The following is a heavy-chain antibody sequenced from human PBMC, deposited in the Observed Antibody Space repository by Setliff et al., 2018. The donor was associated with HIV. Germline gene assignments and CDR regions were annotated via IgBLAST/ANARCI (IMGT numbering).Heavy chain of an antibody. J-gene: IGHJ4*03. CDR2: IYTSDNT. Sequence: PSETLSLTCTVSGGSILTTNYYYNWIRQPAGKGLEWIGRIYTSDNTFYNPSLKGRVTISLDASKNQFSLRLSSVTAADTAMYFCARGVVALSPRGPLDLWGQGTLVTVSS. V-gene: IGHV4-61*02. CDR3: ARGVVALSPRGPLDL. D-gene: IGHD5-12*01. CDR1: GGSILTTNYY.